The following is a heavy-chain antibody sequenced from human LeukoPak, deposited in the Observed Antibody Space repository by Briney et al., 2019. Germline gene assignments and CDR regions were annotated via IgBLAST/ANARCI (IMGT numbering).Heavy chain of an antibody. V-gene: IGHV4-34*12. CDR3: ARRHYEILSGHPS. J-gene: IGHJ4*02. CDR2: IIHSGSP. D-gene: IGHD3-9*01. Sequence: PSETLSLTCAVYGVSFSGYYWSWIRQPPGKGLEWIGEIIHSGSPNYNPSLKSRVTMSIDTSRNQFSLNLSSVTAADTAVYYCARRHYEILSGHPSWGRGILVTVSS. CDR1: GVSFSGYY.